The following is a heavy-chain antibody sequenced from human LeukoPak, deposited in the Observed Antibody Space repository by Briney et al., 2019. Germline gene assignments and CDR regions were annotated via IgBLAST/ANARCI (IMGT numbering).Heavy chain of an antibody. D-gene: IGHD5-18*01. CDR3: TSRNPTWIQTPDDY. V-gene: IGHV3-15*01. CDR1: GFTFSNAW. J-gene: IGHJ4*02. CDR2: IKSKTEGGTT. Sequence: SGGSLRLSCAASGFTFSNAWMSWVRQAPGKGLEWVGRIKSKTEGGTTDYAAPVKGRFTISRDDSKNTLYLQMNSLKTEDTAVYYCTSRNPTWIQTPDDYWGQGTLVTVSS.